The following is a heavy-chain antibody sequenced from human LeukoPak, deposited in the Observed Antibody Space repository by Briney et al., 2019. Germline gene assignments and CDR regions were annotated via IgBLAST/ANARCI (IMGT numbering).Heavy chain of an antibody. CDR3: ARHKTMAGFDY. V-gene: IGHV4-59*08. CDR2: SFHTGTT. Sequence: PSETLSLTSSVSGASVTDYYWTWVRQPPGKGLEWIGLSFHTGTTHHNPSLKSRVTMSVDTSNNQCSMKLTSVTAADTAVYYCARHKTMAGFDYWGQGTLVTVAS. CDR1: GASVTDYY. J-gene: IGHJ4*02. D-gene: IGHD6-19*01.